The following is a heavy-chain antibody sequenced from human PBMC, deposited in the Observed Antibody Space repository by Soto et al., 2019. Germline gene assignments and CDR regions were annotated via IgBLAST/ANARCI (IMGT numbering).Heavy chain of an antibody. D-gene: IGHD5-18*01. CDR1: GFTLSSHA. V-gene: IGHV3-23*01. Sequence: GRSLRLSCAASGFTLSSHAMSWVRQAPGKGLEWVSSITSTGDRAYYADSVKGRFTVSRDNSKNTLYLQMNSLRAEDTAVYYCAKYYMVTRSPFDYWGQGTLVTVSS. J-gene: IGHJ4*02. CDR3: AKYYMVTRSPFDY. CDR2: ITSTGDRA.